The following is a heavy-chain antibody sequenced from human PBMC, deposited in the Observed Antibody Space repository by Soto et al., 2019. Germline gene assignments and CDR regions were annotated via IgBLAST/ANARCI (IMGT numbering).Heavy chain of an antibody. J-gene: IGHJ6*03. D-gene: IGHD3-10*01. CDR1: GGSFSGYY. CDR2: INHSGST. V-gene: IGHV4-34*01. Sequence: SETLSLTCAVYGGSFSGYYWSWIRQPPGKGLEWIGEINHSGSTNYNPSLKSRVTISVDTSKNQFSLKLSSVTAADTAVYYCARACHYYGSGSVDGYYMDVWGKGTTVTVSS. CDR3: ARACHYYGSGSVDGYYMDV.